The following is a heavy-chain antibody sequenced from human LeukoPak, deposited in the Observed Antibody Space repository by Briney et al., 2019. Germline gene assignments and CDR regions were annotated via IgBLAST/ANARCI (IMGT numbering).Heavy chain of an antibody. Sequence: PGASVKVSCKASGYTFTSFDINWLRQATGQGLEWMGWMNPNSGNTGYAQKFQGRVTITRNTSVSTAYMELSSLRSEDTTVYYCARQGVVFPTDYYYMDVWGKGTTVTVSS. V-gene: IGHV1-8*03. CDR2: MNPNSGNT. J-gene: IGHJ6*03. CDR3: ARQGVVFPTDYYYMDV. CDR1: GYTFTSFD. D-gene: IGHD3-3*01.